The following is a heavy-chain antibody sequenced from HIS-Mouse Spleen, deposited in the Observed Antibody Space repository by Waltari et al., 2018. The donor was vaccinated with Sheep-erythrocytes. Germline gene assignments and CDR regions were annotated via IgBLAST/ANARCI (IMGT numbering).Heavy chain of an antibody. D-gene: IGHD3-22*01. Sequence: QLQLQESGPGLVTPSETLSLTCPVPGGSIRSSSYYWGWIRQPPGKGLEWIGSIYYSGSTYYNPSLKSRVTISVDTSKNQFSLKLSSVTAADTAVYYCARLYYYDSSGYYFDYWGQGTLVTVSS. CDR2: IYYSGST. J-gene: IGHJ4*02. V-gene: IGHV4-39*01. CDR3: ARLYYYDSSGYYFDY. CDR1: GGSIRSSSYY.